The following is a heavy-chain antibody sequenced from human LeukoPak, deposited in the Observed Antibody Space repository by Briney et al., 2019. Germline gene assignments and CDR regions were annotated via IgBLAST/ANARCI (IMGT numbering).Heavy chain of an antibody. CDR3: ARGPGILADGSYYFDY. CDR2: INVNGGSM. V-gene: IGHV3-11*01. D-gene: IGHD2/OR15-2a*01. J-gene: IGHJ4*02. Sequence: GRSLRLACAASGVSLKDYYWSWIPQVPGAGLEWISYINVNGGSMQYEDSVKGRFSISRDNPKNSLSLEMNSLRAEDTAVYYCARGPGILADGSYYFDYWGQGALVTVSS. CDR1: GVSLKDYY.